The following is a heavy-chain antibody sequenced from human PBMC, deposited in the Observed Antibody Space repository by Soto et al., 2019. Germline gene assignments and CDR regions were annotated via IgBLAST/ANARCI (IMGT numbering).Heavy chain of an antibody. V-gene: IGHV4-31*03. J-gene: IGHJ2*01. CDR1: GGSISTSVYY. Sequence: QMQLQESGPGLVRPSQTLSLTCTVSGGSISTSVYYWSWIRQPPVRGLEWIGYVYFSGDTFYNPSLERRVVISVETSENRFSLKLTSVTAADTAVYYCARDPRRTRGWHFDLWGRGTLVTVSS. D-gene: IGHD3-10*01. CDR3: ARDPRRTRGWHFDL. CDR2: VYFSGDT.